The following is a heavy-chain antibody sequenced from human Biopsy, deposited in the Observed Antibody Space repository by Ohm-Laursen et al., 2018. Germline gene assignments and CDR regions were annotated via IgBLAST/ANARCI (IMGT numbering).Heavy chain of an antibody. V-gene: IGHV1-18*01. CDR2: ISTYHGRA. D-gene: IGHD2-15*01. J-gene: IGHJ4*02. CDR3: ARGCAAGMVVALDFDV. Sequence: ASVKVSCKGSGYSFTNFGITWVRQAPGQGLEWLGRISTYHGRADYAQKFQGRVTMTTDTATTTAYLELQSLTSDDTAVYFCARGCAAGMVVALDFDVWGQGTLVTVSS. CDR1: GYSFTNFG.